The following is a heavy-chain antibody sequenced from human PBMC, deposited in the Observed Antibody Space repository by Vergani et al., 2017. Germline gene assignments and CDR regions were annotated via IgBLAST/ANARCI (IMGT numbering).Heavy chain of an antibody. CDR1: GYTFTSYG. D-gene: IGHD3-22*01. CDR2: NSAYNGNT. Sequence: QVQLVQSGAEVKKPGASVKVSCKASGYTFTSYGISWVRQAPGQGLEWMGWNSAYNGNTNYAQKLQGRVTMTTDTSTSTAYMELRSLRSDDTAVYYCARDQPNYYDSSGPFDYWGQGTLVTVSS. V-gene: IGHV1-18*01. J-gene: IGHJ4*02. CDR3: ARDQPNYYDSSGPFDY.